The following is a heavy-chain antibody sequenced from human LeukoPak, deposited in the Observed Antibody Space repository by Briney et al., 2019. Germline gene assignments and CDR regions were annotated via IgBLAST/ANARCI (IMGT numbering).Heavy chain of an antibody. CDR2: ISAYNGNT. CDR3: ARNEDGYPFDY. D-gene: IGHD5-24*01. J-gene: IGHJ4*02. V-gene: IGHV1-18*01. Sequence: GASVKVPCNASGYTFTSYGISWVRQAPGQGLEWMGWISAYNGNTNYAQKLQGRVTMTTDTSTSTAYMELRSLRSDDTAVYYCARNEDGYPFDYWGQGTLVTVSP. CDR1: GYTFTSYG.